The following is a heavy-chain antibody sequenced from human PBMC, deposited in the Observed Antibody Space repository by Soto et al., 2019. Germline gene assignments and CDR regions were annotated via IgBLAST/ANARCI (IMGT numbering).Heavy chain of an antibody. CDR3: AREASVLIPAAQPSRFDS. V-gene: IGHV1-18*01. D-gene: IGHD2-2*01. J-gene: IGHJ4*02. Sequence: ASVKVSCKGFGYSFMKYGINWVRQAPGQGLEWVGWISPYSGYTHSAQKFYGRLILTTDTAASTAYMELRILRSADTALYYCAREASVLIPAAQPSRFDSWGQGTLATVSS. CDR1: GYSFMKYG. CDR2: ISPYSGYT.